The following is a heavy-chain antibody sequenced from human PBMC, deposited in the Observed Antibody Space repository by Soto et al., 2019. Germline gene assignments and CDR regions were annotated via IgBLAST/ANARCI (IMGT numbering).Heavy chain of an antibody. CDR3: ARNLVDAGTPYNWFDL. J-gene: IGHJ5*02. Sequence: TLSLTCTVSGGSISSSTNYWGWIRQLPGKGLEWIGSIFYGERSYYNPAPRSRVAIYIDPSKNLCSLKLSSVTAADTGVYYCARNLVDAGTPYNWFDLWGQGSLVTVFS. CDR2: IFYGERS. V-gene: IGHV4-39*01. CDR1: GGSISSSTNY. D-gene: IGHD2-8*01.